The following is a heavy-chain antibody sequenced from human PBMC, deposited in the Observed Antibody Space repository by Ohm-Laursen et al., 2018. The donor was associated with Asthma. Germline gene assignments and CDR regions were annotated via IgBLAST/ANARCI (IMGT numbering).Heavy chain of an antibody. J-gene: IGHJ4*02. CDR1: GFTFDDYA. Sequence: SLRLSCAASGFTFDDYAMYWVRQAPGKGLEWVSGISWNSDSKGYAGSVTGRFIISRDNAKNSLYLQMNSLRAEDTAVYYCTRGGHYGSYFDYWGQGTLVTVSS. V-gene: IGHV3-9*01. CDR2: ISWNSDSK. D-gene: IGHD4-17*01. CDR3: TRGGHYGSYFDY.